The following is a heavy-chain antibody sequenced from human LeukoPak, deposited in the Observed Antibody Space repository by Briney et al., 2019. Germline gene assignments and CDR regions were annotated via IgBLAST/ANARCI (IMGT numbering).Heavy chain of an antibody. CDR3: ARDKSSSWYGWFDP. J-gene: IGHJ5*02. Sequence: GASVKVSCKASGGSFSSYSISWVRQAPGQGLEWMGGIIPIFGTANYAQTFQGRVTITADESRSTAYIELSSLRSEDTAVYYCARDKSSSWYGWFDPWGQGTLVTVSS. CDR1: GGSFSSYS. D-gene: IGHD6-13*01. V-gene: IGHV1-69*13. CDR2: IIPIFGTA.